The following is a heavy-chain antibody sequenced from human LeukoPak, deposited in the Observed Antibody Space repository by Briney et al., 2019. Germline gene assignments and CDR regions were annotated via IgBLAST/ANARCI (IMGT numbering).Heavy chain of an antibody. J-gene: IGHJ4*02. V-gene: IGHV1-69*04. CDR3: ASHGSGSYYRTYYFDY. Sequence: SMKVSCKASGGTFSGYAISWVRQAPGQGLEWMGRIIPILGIANYAQKFQGRVTITADKSTSSAYMELSSLRSEDTAVYYCASHGSGSYYRTYYFDYWGQGTLVTVSS. D-gene: IGHD3-10*01. CDR1: GGTFSGYA. CDR2: IIPILGIA.